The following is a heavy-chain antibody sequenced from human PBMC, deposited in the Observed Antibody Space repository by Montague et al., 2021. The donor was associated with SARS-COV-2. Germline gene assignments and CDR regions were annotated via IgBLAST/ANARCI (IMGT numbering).Heavy chain of an antibody. D-gene: IGHD3-22*01. J-gene: IGHJ4*02. CDR2: MSGSGVRR. CDR3: ARGILSMNMAVVVLLGGICYFDS. CDR1: GFIFSNYA. V-gene: IGHV3-23*01. Sequence: SLRLSCAASGFIFSNYAMTWVRQAPGKGLEWVSTMSGSGVRRDYADSVKGRFTISRDSSKNTLYLQMNSLRVEDTAVYYCARGILSMNMAVVVLLGGICYFDSWGQGALVAVSS.